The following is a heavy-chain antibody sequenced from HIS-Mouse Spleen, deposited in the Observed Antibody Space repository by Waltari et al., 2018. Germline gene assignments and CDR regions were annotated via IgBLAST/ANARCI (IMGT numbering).Heavy chain of an antibody. CDR3: ARDPNWGGAFDI. CDR2: YYSGST. V-gene: IGHV4-59*01. D-gene: IGHD7-27*01. J-gene: IGHJ3*02. CDR1: GGSISSYY. Sequence: QVQLQESGPGLVKPSETLSLTCTVSGGSISSYYWSWIRQPPGKGLEWIGYYSGSTNYNPSLKSRVTISVDTSKNQFSLKLSSVTAADTAVYYCARDPNWGGAFDIWGQGTMVTVSS.